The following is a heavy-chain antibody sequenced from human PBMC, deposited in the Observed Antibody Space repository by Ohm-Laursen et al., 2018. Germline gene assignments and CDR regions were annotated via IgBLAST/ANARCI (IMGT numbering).Heavy chain of an antibody. J-gene: IGHJ4*02. V-gene: IGHV3-23*01. CDR2: ISGSGGST. CDR3: AKGRYGYNGY. D-gene: IGHD5-24*01. CDR1: GFTFSSYA. Sequence: SLRLSCTAPGFTFSSYAMSWVRQAPGKGLEWVSAISGSGGSTYYADSVKGRFTISRDNSKNTLYLQMNSLRAEDTAVYYCAKGRYGYNGYWGQGTLVTVSS.